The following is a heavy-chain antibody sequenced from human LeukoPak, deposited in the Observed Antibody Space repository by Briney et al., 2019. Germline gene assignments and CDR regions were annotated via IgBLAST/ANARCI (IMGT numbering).Heavy chain of an antibody. D-gene: IGHD3-22*01. CDR3: ARDPLRITLIVGI. J-gene: IGHJ3*02. Sequence: GGSLRLSCAASGFTFSSYSMNWVRQAPGKGLEWVSYISSSSSTIYYADSVKGRFTISRDNAKNSLYLQMNSLRAEDTAVYYCARDPLRITLIVGIWGQGTMVTVSS. CDR1: GFTFSSYS. CDR2: ISSSSSTI. V-gene: IGHV3-48*01.